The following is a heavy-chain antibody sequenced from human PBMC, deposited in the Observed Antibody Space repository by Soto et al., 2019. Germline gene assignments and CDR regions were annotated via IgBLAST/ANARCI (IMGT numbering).Heavy chain of an antibody. CDR3: ARKLGPTDYYVGMDV. D-gene: IGHD7-27*01. CDR1: GFTFSSYS. CDR2: ISSSSSYI. V-gene: IGHV3-21*06. J-gene: IGHJ6*02. Sequence: EVQLVESGGGLVKPGGSLRLSCPVSGFTFSSYSMNWVRQAPGKGLEWVSSISSSSSYIYYADSVKGRFTISRDNAKNSLDLQMNSLIAEDTAVYYLARKLGPTDYYVGMDVWGQGTTVTVSS.